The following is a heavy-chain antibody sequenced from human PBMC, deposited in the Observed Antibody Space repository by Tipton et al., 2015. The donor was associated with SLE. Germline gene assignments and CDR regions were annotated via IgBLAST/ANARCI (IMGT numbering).Heavy chain of an antibody. CDR3: ARVVGITGSDGAYDI. Sequence: TLSLTCTVSGGSIRSGGYYWSWIRQHPGKGLEWIGYVYYSGTTYYTPSLQSRITISLDTSKNQFSLKLSSVTAADTAVYYCARVVGITGSDGAYDIWGQGTMVTVS. V-gene: IGHV4-31*03. D-gene: IGHD1-1*01. CDR1: GGSIRSGGYY. CDR2: VYYSGTT. J-gene: IGHJ3*02.